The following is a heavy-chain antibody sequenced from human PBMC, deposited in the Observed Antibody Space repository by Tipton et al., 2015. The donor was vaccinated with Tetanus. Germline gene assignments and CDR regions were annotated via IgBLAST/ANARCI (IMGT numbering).Heavy chain of an antibody. Sequence: SLRLSCVASGSTFSKYAVNWVRQAPGKGLEWVSAISASGTITYYADSVKGRFTISRDNSKSTLYLQMSSLRAEDSALYYCAKGKVGGRRPLYFDYWGQGTLVTVSS. CDR1: GSTFSKYA. V-gene: IGHV3-23*01. CDR3: AKGKVGGRRPLYFDY. CDR2: ISASGTIT. J-gene: IGHJ4*02. D-gene: IGHD2-15*01.